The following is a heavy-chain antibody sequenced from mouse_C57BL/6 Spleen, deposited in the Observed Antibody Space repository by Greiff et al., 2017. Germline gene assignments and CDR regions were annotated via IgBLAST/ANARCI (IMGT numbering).Heavy chain of an antibody. V-gene: IGHV14-2*01. D-gene: IGHD2-3*01. CDR3: ARSDSGYYPHFCY. CDR1: GFNIKDYY. Sequence: VQLQQSGAELVKPGASVKLSCTASGFNIKDYYMHWVKQRTEQGLEWIGRIDPENGETKYAPKFQGKATVTADTSTNTAYLQRSSLTSEDTAVYYSARSDSGYYPHFCYWGQATTLTVSS. J-gene: IGHJ2*01. CDR2: IDPENGET.